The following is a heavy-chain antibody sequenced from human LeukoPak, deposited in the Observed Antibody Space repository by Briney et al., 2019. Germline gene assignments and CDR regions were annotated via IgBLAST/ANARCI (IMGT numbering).Heavy chain of an antibody. CDR3: ARRTLMTSVTPWDL. J-gene: IGHJ2*01. V-gene: IGHV4-39*01. D-gene: IGHD4-17*01. CDR2: IYYGEST. CDR1: GGSINSGSYY. Sequence: PSETLSLTCTVSGGSINSGSYYWAWIRQPPGKGLEWIGTIYYGESTYYTPSLKTRVTISRDTSKNQFSLRLSSVTAADTAVYYCARRTLMTSVTPWDLWGRGTLVTVSS.